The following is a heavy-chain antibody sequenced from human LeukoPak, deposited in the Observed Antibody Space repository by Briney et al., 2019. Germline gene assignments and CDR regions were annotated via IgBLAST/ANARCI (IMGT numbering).Heavy chain of an antibody. CDR3: AGEYGGSYYFDY. D-gene: IGHD4-23*01. CDR2: ISSSGSTI. V-gene: IGHV3-48*03. CDR1: GFTFSTFA. J-gene: IGHJ4*02. Sequence: GGSLRLSCAASGFTFSTFAMSWVRQAPGKGLEWVSYISSSGSTIYYADSVKGRFTISRDNAKNSLYLQMNSLRAEDTAVYYCAGEYGGSYYFDYWGQGTLVTVSS.